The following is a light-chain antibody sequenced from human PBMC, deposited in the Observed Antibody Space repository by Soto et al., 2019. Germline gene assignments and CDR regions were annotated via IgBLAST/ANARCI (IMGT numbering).Light chain of an antibody. Sequence: EIVLTQSPATLSLSPGERATLSCRASQSVSSSLAWYQQKPGQAPRLLIYGASTRATGIPARFSGSGSGTDFTLTISRLEPEDFALYYCQQYGSSAPITFGQGTRLEIK. V-gene: IGKV3-20*01. CDR1: QSVSSS. J-gene: IGKJ5*01. CDR2: GAS. CDR3: QQYGSSAPIT.